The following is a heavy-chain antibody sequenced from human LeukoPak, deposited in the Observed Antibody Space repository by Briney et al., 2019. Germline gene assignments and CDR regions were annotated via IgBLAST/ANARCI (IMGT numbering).Heavy chain of an antibody. CDR2: INHSGST. V-gene: IGHV4-34*01. CDR1: GGSFSGYY. D-gene: IGHD5-18*01. CDR3: ARGRRYSYGPNDY. Sequence: KPSETLSLTCAIYGGSFSGYYWSWIRQPPGKGLEWIGEINHSGSTNYNPSLKSRVTISVDTSKNQFSLKLSSVTAADTAVYYCARGRRYSYGPNDYWGQGTLVTVSS. J-gene: IGHJ4*02.